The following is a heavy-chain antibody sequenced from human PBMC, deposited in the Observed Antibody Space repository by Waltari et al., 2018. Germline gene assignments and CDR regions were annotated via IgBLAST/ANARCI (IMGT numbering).Heavy chain of an antibody. CDR2: SSSRCSTV. CDR3: ARDFRPAFDY. J-gene: IGHJ4*02. CDR1: GFTFSSYE. V-gene: IGHV3-48*03. Sequence: EVQLVESGGGLVQPGGSLRLSCAASGFTFSSYEMNWVRQAPGEGRELVSYSSSRCSTVYYAESVKGRFTISRDNAKNSLYLQMNSLRAEDTAVYYCARDFRPAFDYWGQGTLVTVSS.